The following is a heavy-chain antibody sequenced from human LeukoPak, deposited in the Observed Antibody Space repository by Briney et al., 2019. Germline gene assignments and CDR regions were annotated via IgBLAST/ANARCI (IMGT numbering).Heavy chain of an antibody. V-gene: IGHV3-48*03. Sequence: TGGSLRLSCAASGFTFSSHEMNWVRQAPGRGLEWISYISSSGSTIFYTDSLKGRFTISRDNAKNSLYLQMNSLRADDTAVYYCARSPVSYDSSGSRIRPPRPMSLDFDYWGQGTLVTVSS. CDR2: ISSSGSTI. CDR1: GFTFSSHE. J-gene: IGHJ4*02. CDR3: ARSPVSYDSSGSRIRPPRPMSLDFDY. D-gene: IGHD3-22*01.